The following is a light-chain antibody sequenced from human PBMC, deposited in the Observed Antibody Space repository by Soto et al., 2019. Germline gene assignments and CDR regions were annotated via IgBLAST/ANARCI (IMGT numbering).Light chain of an antibody. V-gene: IGKV3-20*01. CDR3: QQYCGSPPLT. CDR2: GAS. J-gene: IGKJ4*01. Sequence: EIVLTQSPGTLSLSPGERATLSCRASQSVSSSYLAWYQQKPGQAPRLLIYGASNRATGIPDRFSGSGSGTDFTLTISRMEPEDFAVYYCQQYCGSPPLTFGGGTKGEIK. CDR1: QSVSSSY.